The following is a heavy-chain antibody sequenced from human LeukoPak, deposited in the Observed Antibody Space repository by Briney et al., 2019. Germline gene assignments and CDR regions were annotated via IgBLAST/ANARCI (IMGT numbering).Heavy chain of an antibody. CDR3: ARGGSYCSSTSCYFDY. CDR1: GFTFSDYY. Sequence: GWSLRLSCAASGFTFSDYYMSWIRQAPGKGPDGVSYISSSCSTIYYADSVKGRFTISRGNAKNSLYLQMNSLRAEDTAVYYCARGGSYCSSTSCYFDYWGQRTLVTVSS. D-gene: IGHD2-2*01. CDR2: ISSSCSTI. V-gene: IGHV3-11*01. J-gene: IGHJ4*02.